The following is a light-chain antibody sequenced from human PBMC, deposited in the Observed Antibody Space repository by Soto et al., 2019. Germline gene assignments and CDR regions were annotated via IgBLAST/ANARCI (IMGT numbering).Light chain of an antibody. J-gene: IGLJ1*01. CDR2: DVS. Sequence: QSALTQPASVSGSPGQSITISCTGTSSDVGGYNYVSWYQQHPGKAPKLIIYDVSNRTSGVSNRVSGSKSGNTASLTISGLHAEDEADYYCNSSTSTSTGVFGTGTKLTVL. CDR1: SSDVGGYNY. CDR3: NSSTSTSTGV. V-gene: IGLV2-14*01.